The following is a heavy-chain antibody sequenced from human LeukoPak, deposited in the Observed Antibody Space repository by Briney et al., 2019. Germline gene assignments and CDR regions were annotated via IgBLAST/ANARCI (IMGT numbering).Heavy chain of an antibody. J-gene: IGHJ4*02. D-gene: IGHD4-17*01. V-gene: IGHV3-53*01. CDR2: IYSGGST. CDR3: AKDRGRDYGDYSGFDY. Sequence: GALRLSCAASGFTVSSNYMSWVRQAPGKGLEWVSVIYSGGSTYYADSVKGRFTISRDNSKNTLYLQMNSLRAEDTAVYYCAKDRGRDYGDYSGFDYWGQGTLVTVSS. CDR1: GFTVSSNY.